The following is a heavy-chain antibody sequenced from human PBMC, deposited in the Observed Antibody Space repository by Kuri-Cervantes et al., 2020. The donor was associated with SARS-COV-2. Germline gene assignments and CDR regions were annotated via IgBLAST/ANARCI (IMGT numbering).Heavy chain of an antibody. J-gene: IGHJ4*02. V-gene: IGHV4-39*07. CDR2: IYYSGST. D-gene: IGHD1-26*01. Sequence: SETLSLTCTVSGGSISSSSYYWGWIRQPPGKGLEWIGSIYYSGSTYYNPSLKSRVTISVDTSKNQFSLKLSSVTAADTAVYYCARDYPIGSYYFDYWGQGTLVTVPS. CDR3: ARDYPIGSYYFDY. CDR1: GGSISSSSYY.